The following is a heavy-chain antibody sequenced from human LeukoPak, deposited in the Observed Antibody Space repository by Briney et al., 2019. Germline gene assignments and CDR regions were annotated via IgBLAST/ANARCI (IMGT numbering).Heavy chain of an antibody. J-gene: IGHJ6*04. Sequence: GGSLRLSCAASGFTFSMSWMTWVRQAPGKGLEGVASINGHGSEIHYVDSVKGRFTISSDNAKNSLYLQMNSLRAEDTAVYYCAELGITMIGGVWGKGTTVTISS. CDR1: GFTFSMSW. CDR3: AELGITMIGGV. CDR2: INGHGSEI. D-gene: IGHD3-10*02. V-gene: IGHV3-7*01.